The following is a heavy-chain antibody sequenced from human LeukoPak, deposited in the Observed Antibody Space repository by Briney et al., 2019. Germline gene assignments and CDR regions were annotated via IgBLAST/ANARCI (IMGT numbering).Heavy chain of an antibody. J-gene: IGHJ4*02. CDR2: ISGSGGST. Sequence: PGGSLRLSCAASGFTFSSYAMSWVRQAPGKGLEWVSAISGSGGSTYYADSVKGRFTISRDNSKNTLYLQMNSLRAEDTAVYCCATTRRAAAGLDYWGQGTLVTVSS. CDR3: ATTRRAAAGLDY. CDR1: GFTFSSYA. V-gene: IGHV3-23*01. D-gene: IGHD6-13*01.